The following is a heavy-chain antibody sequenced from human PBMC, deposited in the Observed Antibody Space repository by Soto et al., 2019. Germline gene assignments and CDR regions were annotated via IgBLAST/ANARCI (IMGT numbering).Heavy chain of an antibody. CDR2: ISYDGINK. Sequence: GGSLRLSCAASGFTFSSYGMHWVRQAPGKGLEWVAIISYDGINKYYANSVKGRFTISRDNSKNTLYLQMNSLGAEDTAVYYCAKSMYNWNDGFFDYWGQGT. V-gene: IGHV3-30*18. J-gene: IGHJ4*02. CDR1: GFTFSSYG. D-gene: IGHD1-1*01. CDR3: AKSMYNWNDGFFDY.